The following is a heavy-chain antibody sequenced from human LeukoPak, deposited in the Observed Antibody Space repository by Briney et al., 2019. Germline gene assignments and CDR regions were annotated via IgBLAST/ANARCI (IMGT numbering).Heavy chain of an antibody. CDR3: ARDSSGPEY. Sequence: PGGSLRLSCAASGFTVSSYSMNWVRQAPGKGLEWVSYISSSSSTIYYADSVKGRFTISRDNAKNTLYLQMNSLRAEDTAVYYCARDSSGPEYWGQGTLVTVSS. D-gene: IGHD6-19*01. V-gene: IGHV3-48*04. CDR2: ISSSSSTI. J-gene: IGHJ4*02. CDR1: GFTVSSYS.